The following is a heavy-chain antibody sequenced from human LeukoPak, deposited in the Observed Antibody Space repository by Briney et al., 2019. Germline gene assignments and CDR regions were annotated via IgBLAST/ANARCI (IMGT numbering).Heavy chain of an antibody. D-gene: IGHD4-17*01. CDR2: ISSGGINK. J-gene: IGHJ4*02. Sequence: PGGSLRLSCAASGFTFSSYAMDWVRQVPGKGLEWVAFISSGGINKYYGDSVKGRFTISRGNSKNTLYLQMNSLRPEDTAVYYCARGTGYGVFDYWGQGTLVTVSS. CDR1: GFTFSSYA. CDR3: ARGTGYGVFDY. V-gene: IGHV3-30-3*01.